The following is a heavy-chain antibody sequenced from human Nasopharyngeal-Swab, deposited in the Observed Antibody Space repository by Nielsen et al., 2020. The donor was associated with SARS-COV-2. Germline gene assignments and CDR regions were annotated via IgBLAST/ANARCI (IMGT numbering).Heavy chain of an antibody. Sequence: VRQMPGKGLAWVSAISGSGGSTYYADSVKGRFTISRDNSKNTLYLQMNSLRAEDTAVYYCAKDLTSIAVAGPIIDYWGQGTLVTVSS. V-gene: IGHV3-23*01. J-gene: IGHJ4*02. D-gene: IGHD6-19*01. CDR3: AKDLTSIAVAGPIIDY. CDR2: ISGSGGST.